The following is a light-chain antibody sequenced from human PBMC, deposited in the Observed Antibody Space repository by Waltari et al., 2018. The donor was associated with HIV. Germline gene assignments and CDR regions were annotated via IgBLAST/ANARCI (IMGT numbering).Light chain of an antibody. Sequence: QSVLTQPPSVSAAPGQKVTISCSGSSSNIGNNYVSWYQQLPGTAPKLHIYDNNKRPSVIPDRCSGAKAGASASLGITGLQAGDEADYYCGTWDSSLSAEVFGGRSKLTVL. CDR2: DNN. J-gene: IGLJ2*01. V-gene: IGLV1-51*01. CDR3: GTWDSSLSAEV. CDR1: SSNIGNNY.